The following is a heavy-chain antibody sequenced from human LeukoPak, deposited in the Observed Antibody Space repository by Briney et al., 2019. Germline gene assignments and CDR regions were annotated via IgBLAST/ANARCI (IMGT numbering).Heavy chain of an antibody. CDR2: IWYDGSNK. V-gene: IGHV3-33*01. Sequence: GGSLRLSCAASGFTFSSYGIHWVRQAPGKGLEWVAVIWYDGSNKYYADSVKGRFTISRDNSKNTLYLQMNSLRAEDTAVYYCARDPGGIAVAGNAGYYFDYWGQGTLVTVSS. CDR3: ARDPGGIAVAGNAGYYFDY. CDR1: GFTFSSYG. J-gene: IGHJ4*02. D-gene: IGHD6-19*01.